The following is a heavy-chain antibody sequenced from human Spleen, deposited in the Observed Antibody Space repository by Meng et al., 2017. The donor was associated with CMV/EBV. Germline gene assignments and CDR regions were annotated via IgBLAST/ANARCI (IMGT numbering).Heavy chain of an antibody. CDR2: ITDNGNTI. V-gene: IGHV3-11*01. CDR1: GFTVSSNY. Sequence: GESLKISCAASGFTVSSNYMSWVRQAPGKGLEWVSHITDNGNTIYYADSVKGRFTTSRDNAKKSLYLQMNNLRVEDTAVYYCARETVDWGQGTLVTVSS. D-gene: IGHD6-19*01. J-gene: IGHJ4*02. CDR3: ARETVD.